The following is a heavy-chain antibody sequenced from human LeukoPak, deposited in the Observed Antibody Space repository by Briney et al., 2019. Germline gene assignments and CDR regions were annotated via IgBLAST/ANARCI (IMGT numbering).Heavy chain of an antibody. V-gene: IGHV3-7*01. Sequence: GGSLRLSCAASGFTFSSYWMGWVRQAPGKGLEWVANIKQDGSEKYYVDSVKGRFTISRDNAKNSLYLQMNSLRAEDTAVYYCAREDYYDSSGYGVWGQGTMVTVSS. J-gene: IGHJ3*01. CDR1: GFTFSSYW. CDR3: AREDYYDSSGYGV. CDR2: IKQDGSEK. D-gene: IGHD3-22*01.